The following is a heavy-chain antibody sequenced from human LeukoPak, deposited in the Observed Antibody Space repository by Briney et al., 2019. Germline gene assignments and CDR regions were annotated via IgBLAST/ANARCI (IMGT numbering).Heavy chain of an antibody. CDR1: GFTFSSYD. V-gene: IGHV3-23*01. CDR2: ISDSGGRT. CDR3: AKVGIGSRDGYFDY. J-gene: IGHJ4*02. D-gene: IGHD5-18*01. Sequence: GGSLRLSCAASGFTFSSYDMNWVRQAPGKGLEWVSAISDSGGRTYYADSVKGRFTISRDNSKNTLYLQMSSLRAEDTAVYYCAKVGIGSRDGYFDYWGQGTLVTVSS.